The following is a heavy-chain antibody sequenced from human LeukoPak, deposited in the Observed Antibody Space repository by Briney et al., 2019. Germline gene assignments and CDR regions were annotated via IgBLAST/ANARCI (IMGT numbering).Heavy chain of an antibody. CDR1: GGSISSYY. CDR2: IYYSGST. D-gene: IGHD4-23*01. J-gene: IGHJ4*02. CDR3: ARDYGGNIGY. Sequence: SETVSLTCTVSGGSISSYYWSWIRQPPGKGLEWIGYIYYSGSTYYNPSLKSRVTISVDTSKNQFSLKLSSVTAADTAVYYCARDYGGNIGYWGQGTLVTVSS. V-gene: IGHV4-59*12.